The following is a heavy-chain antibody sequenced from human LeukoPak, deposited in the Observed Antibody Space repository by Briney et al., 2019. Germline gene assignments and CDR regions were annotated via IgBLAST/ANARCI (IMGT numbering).Heavy chain of an antibody. J-gene: IGHJ5*02. D-gene: IGHD6-13*01. Sequence: PGGSLRLSCAVSGFTFSWMHWVRQTPGKGLVWVARIDGDGSRRDYADSVKGRFTISRDNSTNTVFLQMNSLRADDTAVYYCAKITTPHITAAGGWFGPWGQGTLVTVSS. CDR3: AKITTPHITAAGGWFGP. CDR1: GFTFSW. CDR2: IDGDGSRR. V-gene: IGHV3-74*01.